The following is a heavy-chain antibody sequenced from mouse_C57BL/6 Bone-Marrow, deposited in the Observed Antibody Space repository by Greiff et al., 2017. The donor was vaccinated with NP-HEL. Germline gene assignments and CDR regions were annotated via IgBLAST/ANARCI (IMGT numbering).Heavy chain of an antibody. CDR2: INPNYGTT. V-gene: IGHV1-39*01. CDR3: GVGDYYDYDEFAY. J-gene: IGHJ3*01. Sequence: EVQLQQSGPELVKPGASVKISCKASGYSFTDYNMNWVKQSNGKSLEWIGVINPNYGTTSYNQKFKGKATLTVDQSSSTAYMQLNSLTSEDSAVYYCGVGDYYDYDEFAYWGQGTLVTVSA. D-gene: IGHD2-4*01. CDR1: GYSFTDYN.